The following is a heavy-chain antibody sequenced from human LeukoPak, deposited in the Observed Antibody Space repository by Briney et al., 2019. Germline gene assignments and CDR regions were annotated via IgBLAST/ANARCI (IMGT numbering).Heavy chain of an antibody. D-gene: IGHD6-13*01. CDR3: AKVRGTWYYYNLYYFDY. V-gene: IGHV3-73*01. Sequence: GGSLRLSCAASGFTFSVSAMQGVREASGKGREGGGRIRTKPNNFATSYEASVKGRCTIARDNSKNTLYLQMNSLRAEDTAVYYCAKVRGTWYYYNLYYFDYWGQGTLVTVSS. CDR2: IRTKPNNFAT. J-gene: IGHJ4*02. CDR1: GFTFSVSA.